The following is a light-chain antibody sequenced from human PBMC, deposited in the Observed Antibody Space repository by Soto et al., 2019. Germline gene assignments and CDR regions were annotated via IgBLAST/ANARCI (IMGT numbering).Light chain of an antibody. CDR1: SSSIGAGYD. J-gene: IGLJ1*01. CDR3: QSYDNSLSAYV. V-gene: IGLV1-40*01. CDR2: GHT. Sequence: QAVLTQPPSVSGAPGQRVTISCTGSSSSIGAGYDVHWYQQLPGTAPKLVIYGHTNRPSGVPDRFSGSKSGTSASLAITGLQAEDEADYYCQSYDNSLSAYVFGRGTKLTVL.